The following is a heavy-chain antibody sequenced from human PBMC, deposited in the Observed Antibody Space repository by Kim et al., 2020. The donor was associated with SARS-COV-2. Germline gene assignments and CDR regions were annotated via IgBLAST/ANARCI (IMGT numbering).Heavy chain of an antibody. CDR3: ARVDYYGSGSFDY. J-gene: IGHJ4*02. CDR1: GGSISSYY. CDR2: IYYSGST. D-gene: IGHD3-10*01. Sequence: SETLSLTCTVSGGSISSYYWSWIRQPPGKGLEWIGYIYYSGSTNYNPSLKSRVTISVDTSKNQFSLKLSSVTAADTAVYYCARVDYYGSGSFDYWGQGTLVTVSS. V-gene: IGHV4-59*01.